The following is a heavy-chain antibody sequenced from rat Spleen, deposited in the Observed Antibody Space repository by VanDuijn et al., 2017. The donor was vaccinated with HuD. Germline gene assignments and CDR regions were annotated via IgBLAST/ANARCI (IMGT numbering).Heavy chain of an antibody. CDR3: TRDVYYGSDY. Sequence: VQLVESGVGLVQPGRSLKLSCVASGFTFNNYWMTWIRQAPGKGLEWVASITNTGGSTYYPDSVKGRFTITRDNAKSTLYLQMNSLRSEDTATYYCTRDVYYGSDYWGQGVMVTVSS. CDR1: GFTFNNYW. CDR2: ITNTGGST. D-gene: IGHD1-6*01. V-gene: IGHV5-31*01. J-gene: IGHJ2*01.